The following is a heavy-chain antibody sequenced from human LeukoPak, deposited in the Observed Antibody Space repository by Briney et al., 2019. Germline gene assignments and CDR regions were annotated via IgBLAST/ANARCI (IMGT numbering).Heavy chain of an antibody. V-gene: IGHV1-69*06. J-gene: IGHJ1*01. CDR1: GGTFSSYA. CDR2: IIPIFGTA. CDR3: ARTGPIAVAGRRGETEYFQH. D-gene: IGHD6-19*01. Sequence: SVKVSCKASGGTFSSYAISWVRQAPGQGLEWMGGIIPIFGTANYAQKFQGRVTITADRSTSTAYMELSSLRSEDTAVYYCARTGPIAVAGRRGETEYFQHWGQGTLVTVSS.